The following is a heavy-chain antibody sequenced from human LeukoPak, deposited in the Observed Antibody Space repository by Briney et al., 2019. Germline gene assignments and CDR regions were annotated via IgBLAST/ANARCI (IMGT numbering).Heavy chain of an antibody. CDR2: MNPNSGNT. D-gene: IGHD2-2*01. CDR1: GYTFTSYD. V-gene: IGHV1-8*01. J-gene: IGHJ4*02. CDR3: ARDYCSSTSCLFDY. Sequence: ASVKVSCKASGYTFTSYDINWVRQATGQGLEWMGWMNPNSGNTDYAQKFQGRVTMTRDTSISTAYMELSRLRSDDTAVYYCARDYCSSTSCLFDYWGQGTPVTVSS.